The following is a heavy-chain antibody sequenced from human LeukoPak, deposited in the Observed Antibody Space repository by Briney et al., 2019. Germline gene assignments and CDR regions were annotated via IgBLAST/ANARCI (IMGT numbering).Heavy chain of an antibody. CDR3: ARPRNDILSGFHYYYGLDV. V-gene: IGHV3-74*01. J-gene: IGHJ6*02. CDR2: INSDGRST. CDR1: GFTFSSYW. D-gene: IGHD3-9*01. Sequence: PGGSLRLSCAASGFTFSSYWMHWVRQAPGQWLVWVSRINSDGRSTSYADSVKGRFTISRDNAKNTLYLQMNSLRAEDTAVYYCARPRNDILSGFHYYYGLDVWGQGTTVTVSS.